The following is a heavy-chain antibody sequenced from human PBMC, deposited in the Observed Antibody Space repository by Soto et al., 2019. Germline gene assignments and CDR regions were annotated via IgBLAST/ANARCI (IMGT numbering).Heavy chain of an antibody. CDR3: AAELYSGGSCCSFDI. J-gene: IGHJ3*02. Sequence: SVKVSCKTSGFTFSNSAVQWARQARGQRLEWMGWIVVGRGDTKYAQKFRERVTITSDMSTSTAHMEVSSLASEDTAVYYCAAELYSGGSCCSFDIWGQGTMVTVSS. V-gene: IGHV1-58*01. D-gene: IGHD2-15*01. CDR1: GFTFSNSA. CDR2: IVVGRGDT.